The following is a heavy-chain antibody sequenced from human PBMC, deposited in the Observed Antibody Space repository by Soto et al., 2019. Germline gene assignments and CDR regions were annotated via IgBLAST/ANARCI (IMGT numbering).Heavy chain of an antibody. J-gene: IGHJ6*02. V-gene: IGHV1-18*01. CDR1: AYTFTSYG. CDR3: ARPHTQHYYGMDV. CDR2: ISAYNGNT. Sequence: GASVKVSCKASAYTFTSYGISWVRQAPGQGLERMGWISAYNGNTNYAQKLQGRVTMTTDTSTSTAYMELRSLRSDDTAVYYCARPHTQHYYGMDVWGQGTTVTVSS.